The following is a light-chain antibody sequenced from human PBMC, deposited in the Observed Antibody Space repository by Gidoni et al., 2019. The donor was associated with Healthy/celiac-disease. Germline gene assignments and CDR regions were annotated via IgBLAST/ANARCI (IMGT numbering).Light chain of an antibody. CDR3: QQYGNWPRT. J-gene: IGKJ2*01. CDR1: QSVSSN. CDR2: GAS. V-gene: IGKV3-15*01. Sequence: EIVMTQSPATLSVSPGERATLSCRASQSVSSNLAWYQQKPGQAPRLLIYGASTRATGIPARFSGSGSGTEFTLTISSLQSEDFAVYYCQQYGNWPRTFGQXTKLEIK.